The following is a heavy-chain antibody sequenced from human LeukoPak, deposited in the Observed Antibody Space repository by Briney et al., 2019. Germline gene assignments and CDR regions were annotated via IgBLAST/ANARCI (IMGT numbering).Heavy chain of an antibody. CDR2: IIPIFGTA. CDR1: GGTFSSYA. Sequence: SVKVSCKASGGTFSSYAISWVRQAPGQGLEWMGRIIPIFGTANYAQKFQGRVTITADESTSTAYMELSSLRSEDTAVYYCARDLGIVVVPAAHNWFDPWGQGTLVTVSS. CDR3: ARDLGIVVVPAAHNWFDP. D-gene: IGHD2-2*03. J-gene: IGHJ5*02. V-gene: IGHV1-69*15.